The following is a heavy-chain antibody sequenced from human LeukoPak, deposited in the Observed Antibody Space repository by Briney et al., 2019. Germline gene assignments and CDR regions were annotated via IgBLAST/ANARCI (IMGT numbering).Heavy chain of an antibody. Sequence: PSETLSLTCTVSGGSISSGDYYWSWIRQPPGKGLEWIGYIYYSGSTYYNPSLKSRVTISVDTSKNQFSLKLSSMTAADTAVYYCARSFALRHQSYSSGWYNYWGQGTLVTVSS. V-gene: IGHV4-30-4*01. CDR3: ARSFALRHQSYSSGWYNY. CDR1: GGSISSGDYY. CDR2: IYYSGST. D-gene: IGHD6-19*01. J-gene: IGHJ4*02.